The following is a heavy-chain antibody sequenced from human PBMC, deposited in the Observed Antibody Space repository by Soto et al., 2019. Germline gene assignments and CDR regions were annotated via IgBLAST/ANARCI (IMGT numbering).Heavy chain of an antibody. D-gene: IGHD5-12*01. V-gene: IGHV4-61*01. CDR2: IYYSGST. Sequence: PSETLSLTCTVSGGSVSSGSYYWSWIRQPPGKGLEWIGYIYYSGSTNYNPSLKSRVTISVDTSKNQFSLKLSSVTAADTAVYYCAREHIGMATYYYYYGMDVWGQGTTVTVSS. CDR3: AREHIGMATYYYYYGMDV. J-gene: IGHJ6*02. CDR1: GGSVSSGSYY.